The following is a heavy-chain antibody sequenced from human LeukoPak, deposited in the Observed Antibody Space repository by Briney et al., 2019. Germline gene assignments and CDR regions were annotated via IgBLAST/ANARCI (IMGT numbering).Heavy chain of an antibody. V-gene: IGHV4-39*07. CDR2: IYYSGSS. CDR1: GGSISSSNYY. Sequence: SETLSLTCTVSGGSISSSNYYWGWIRQSPGKGLEWIGSIYYSGSSYYDPSLKSRVTITVDTSKNQFSLKLRSVTAADTAVYYCAREGRDAAFYYHDFWGQGSLVTVSS. J-gene: IGHJ4*02. D-gene: IGHD2/OR15-2a*01. CDR3: AREGRDAAFYYHDF.